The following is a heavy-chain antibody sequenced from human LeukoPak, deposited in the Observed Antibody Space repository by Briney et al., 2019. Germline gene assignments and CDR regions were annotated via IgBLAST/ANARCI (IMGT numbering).Heavy chain of an antibody. CDR2: INPNSGGT. Sequence: ASVKVSCKASGYTFTGYYMHWVRQAPGQGLEWMGWINPNSGGTNYAQKFQGRVTMTRDTSISTAYMELSRLRSDDTAVYYCARAIYDFWSGYSLYYFDYWGQGTLVTVSS. V-gene: IGHV1-2*02. CDR1: GYTFTGYY. CDR3: ARAIYDFWSGYSLYYFDY. J-gene: IGHJ4*02. D-gene: IGHD3-3*01.